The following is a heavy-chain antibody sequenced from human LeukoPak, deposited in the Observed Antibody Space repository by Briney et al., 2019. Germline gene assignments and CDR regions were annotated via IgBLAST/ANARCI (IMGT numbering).Heavy chain of an antibody. CDR2: ISSSSSYI. CDR1: GVTFSSYG. V-gene: IGHV3-21*01. CDR3: ARRNSSSSAGWDY. D-gene: IGHD6-6*01. J-gene: IGHJ4*02. Sequence: GGSLRLSCAASGVTFSSYGMHWVRQAPGKGLEWVSSISSSSSYIYYADSVKGRFAISRDNAKNSLYLQMNSLRAEDTAVYYCARRNSSSSAGWDYWGQGTLVTVSS.